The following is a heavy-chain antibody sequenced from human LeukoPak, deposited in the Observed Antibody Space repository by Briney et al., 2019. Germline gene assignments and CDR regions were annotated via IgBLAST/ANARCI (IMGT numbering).Heavy chain of an antibody. CDR3: ARGGGLDV. CDR2: ISSGSTTI. CDR1: GFTFSTYN. D-gene: IGHD3-16*01. J-gene: IGHJ6*02. Sequence: GGSLRLSCAASGFTFSTYNMNWVRQAPGKGLEWVSYISSGSTTIYYADSVRGRFTISRDNAKNSLYLQMSNLRAEDTAVYFCARGGGLDVWGQGATVTVSS. V-gene: IGHV3-48*01.